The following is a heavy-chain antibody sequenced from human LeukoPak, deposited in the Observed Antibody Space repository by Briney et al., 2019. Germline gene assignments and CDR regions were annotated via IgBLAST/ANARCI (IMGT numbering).Heavy chain of an antibody. V-gene: IGHV3-23*01. CDR2: ISGSGGST. D-gene: IGHD6-13*01. CDR3: AKGDQSRIAAAGLDY. Sequence: GGSLRLSCAASGFTFSSYAMSWVRQAPGKGLEWVSAISGSGGSTYYADSVKGRFTISRDNSKNTLYLQMNSLRAEDTAVYYCAKGDQSRIAAAGLDYWGQGTLVTVSS. J-gene: IGHJ4*02. CDR1: GFTFSSYA.